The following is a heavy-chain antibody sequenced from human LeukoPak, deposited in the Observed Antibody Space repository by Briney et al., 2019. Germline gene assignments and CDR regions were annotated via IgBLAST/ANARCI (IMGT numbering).Heavy chain of an antibody. Sequence: ASVKVSCKASGYTFTSYDINWVRQATGQGLGWMGWMNPNSGNTGYAQKFQGRVTMTRNTSISTAYMELSSLRSEDTAVYYCASSRFCSGGSFYSWFDPWGQGTLVTVSS. CDR3: ASSRFCSGGSFYSWFDP. CDR1: GYTFTSYD. V-gene: IGHV1-8*01. J-gene: IGHJ5*02. CDR2: MNPNSGNT. D-gene: IGHD2-15*01.